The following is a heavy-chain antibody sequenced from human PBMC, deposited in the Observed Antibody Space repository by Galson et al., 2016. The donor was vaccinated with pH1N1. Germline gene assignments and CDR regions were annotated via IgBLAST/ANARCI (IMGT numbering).Heavy chain of an antibody. Sequence: SLRLSCAASGFSFSSYAMHWVRQPPGKGLEWVAMISFDGTIKYSADSVKGRFTISRDNSKKTLYLQMSSLRFEDTGMYFCAKDSPMIDYYFDYWGQGTLVTGSS. CDR2: ISFDGTIK. CDR1: GFSFSSYA. J-gene: IGHJ4*02. CDR3: AKDSPMIDYYFDY. V-gene: IGHV3-30*18. D-gene: IGHD3-22*01.